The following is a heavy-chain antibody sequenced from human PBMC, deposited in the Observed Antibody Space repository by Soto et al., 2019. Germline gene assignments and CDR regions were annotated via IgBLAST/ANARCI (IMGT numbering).Heavy chain of an antibody. J-gene: IGHJ5*02. V-gene: IGHV1-18*01. CDR1: GYTFTSYG. CDR2: ISAYNGNT. CDR3: ARTLGYDSSSYYYGWFGP. Sequence: ASGKVSCKASGYTFTSYGISWVRQAPGQGLEWMGWISAYNGNTNYAQKLQGRVTMTTDTSTSTAYMELRSLRSYDTAVYYCARTLGYDSSSYYYGWFGPWGQGTLVAVSS. D-gene: IGHD3-22*01.